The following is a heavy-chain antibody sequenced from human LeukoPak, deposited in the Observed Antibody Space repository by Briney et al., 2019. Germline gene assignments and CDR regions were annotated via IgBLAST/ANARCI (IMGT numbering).Heavy chain of an antibody. J-gene: IGHJ4*02. CDR3: ARDQRSWYSPYFDY. D-gene: IGHD6-13*01. CDR2: IIPIFGTA. Sequence: SVRDSCKASGGTFSSYAISWVRQAPGQGLEWMGRIIPIFGTANYAQKFQGRVTITTDESTSTAYMELSSLRSEDTAVYYCARDQRSWYSPYFDYWGQGTLVTVSS. V-gene: IGHV1-69*05. CDR1: GGTFSSYA.